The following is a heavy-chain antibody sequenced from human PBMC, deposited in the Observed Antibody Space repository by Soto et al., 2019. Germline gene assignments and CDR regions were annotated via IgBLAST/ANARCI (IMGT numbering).Heavy chain of an antibody. Sequence: SETLSLTCTVSGGSVSSGSYYWSWIRQPPGKGLEWIGEINHSGSTNYNPSLKSRVTISVDTSKNQFSLKLSSVTAADTAVYYCARAGSYGMDVWGQGTTVTVSS. J-gene: IGHJ6*02. V-gene: IGHV4-39*07. D-gene: IGHD3-10*01. CDR3: ARAGSYGMDV. CDR2: INHSGST. CDR1: GGSVSSGSYY.